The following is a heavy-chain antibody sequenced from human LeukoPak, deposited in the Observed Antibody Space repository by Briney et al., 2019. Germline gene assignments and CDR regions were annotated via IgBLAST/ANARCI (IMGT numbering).Heavy chain of an antibody. CDR2: IYYSGST. D-gene: IGHD6-13*01. CDR1: GGSISSYY. CDR3: ARGEIAAAGDYYYYYGMDV. Sequence: PSETLSLTCTVSGGSISSYYWSWIRQPPGKGLEWIGYIYYSGSTNHNPSLKSRVTISVDTSKNQFSLKLSSVTAADTAVYYCARGEIAAAGDYYYYYGMDVWGQGTTATVSS. J-gene: IGHJ6*02. V-gene: IGHV4-59*01.